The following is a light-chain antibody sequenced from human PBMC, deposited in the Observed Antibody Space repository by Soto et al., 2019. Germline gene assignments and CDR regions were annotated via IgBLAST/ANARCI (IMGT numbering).Light chain of an antibody. J-gene: IGLJ2*01. CDR1: SSDVGRYSY. CDR3: TSYTSSRNIL. V-gene: IGLV2-14*01. CDR2: EVS. Sequence: QPVLTQPASVSGSPGQSITISCTGTSSDVGRYSYVSWYKQHPDKAPKLMIHEVSSRPSGVSNRFSGSKSGNTASLTISGLQAEDEADYYCTSYTSSRNILFGGGTKLTVL.